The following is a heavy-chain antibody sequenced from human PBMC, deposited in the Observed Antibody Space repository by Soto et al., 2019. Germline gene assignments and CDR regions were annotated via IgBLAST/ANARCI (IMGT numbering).Heavy chain of an antibody. CDR1: GFFFRNFG. J-gene: IGHJ4*02. CDR2: ISGDGNDK. CDR3: VQGASTAHQPLDS. D-gene: IGHD1-26*01. V-gene: IGHV3-30*03. Sequence: QVQLVESGGGVVQPGRSLRLSCAASGFFFRNFGMHWVRRAPGKGLEWVAAISGDGNDKYYPDSMKGRFTISRDNFNNTLYLQLNSLRPDDTAVYHCVQGASTAHQPLDSWGQGVLVTVSS.